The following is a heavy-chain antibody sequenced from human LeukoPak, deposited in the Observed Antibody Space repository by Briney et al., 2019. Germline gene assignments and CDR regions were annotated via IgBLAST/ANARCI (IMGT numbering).Heavy chain of an antibody. Sequence: QPGGSLRLSCAASGFTFSSYAMHWVRQAPGKGLEWVALIPYDGSNKYYADSVKGRFTVSRDNSKNTLYLQMNSLRAEDTAVYYCARDSGYSAFDYSFDYWGQGTLVTVSS. CDR1: GFTFSSYA. V-gene: IGHV3-30*04. D-gene: IGHD1-26*01. J-gene: IGHJ4*02. CDR2: IPYDGSNK. CDR3: ARDSGYSAFDYSFDY.